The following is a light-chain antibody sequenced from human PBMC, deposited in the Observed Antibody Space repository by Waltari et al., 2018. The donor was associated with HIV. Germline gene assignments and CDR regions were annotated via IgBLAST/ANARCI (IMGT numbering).Light chain of an antibody. V-gene: IGLV1-40*01. Sequence: QSVLTQPPSVSGAPGQRVIISCTGSSSNSGAREDVHWYQQLPGAVPKVLIYGNTNRPSGVPDRFSGSKSGASASLAIAGLQTDDEADYYCQSYDNSLNAVVFGGGTRLTVL. J-gene: IGLJ2*01. CDR1: SSNSGARED. CDR2: GNT. CDR3: QSYDNSLNAVV.